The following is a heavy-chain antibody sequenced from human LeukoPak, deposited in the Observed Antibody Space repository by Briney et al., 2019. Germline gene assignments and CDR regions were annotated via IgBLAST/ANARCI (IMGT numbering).Heavy chain of an antibody. CDR3: ARDDGARNDVHWFDP. V-gene: IGHV3-21*01. J-gene: IGHJ5*02. D-gene: IGHD1-1*01. CDR2: ISSTGSSI. CDR1: GFTFSYYT. Sequence: GGSLRLSCAASGFTFSYYTMSWVRQAPGEGLEWVSSISSTGSSIYYADSVKGRFTISRDNAKNSLYLQISSLRVEDTAVYNCARDDGARNDVHWFDPWGQGTLVTVSS.